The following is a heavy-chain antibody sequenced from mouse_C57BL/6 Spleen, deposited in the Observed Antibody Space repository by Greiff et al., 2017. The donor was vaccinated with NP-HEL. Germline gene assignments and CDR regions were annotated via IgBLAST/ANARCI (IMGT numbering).Heavy chain of an antibody. CDR3: ARSYGSGLPAY. CDR2: IDPSASYT. V-gene: IGHV1-50*01. D-gene: IGHD1-1*01. J-gene: IGHJ3*01. Sequence: QVQLQQPGAELVKPGASVKLSCKASGYTFTSYWMQWVKQRPGQGLEWIGEIDPSASYTNYNHKFMGKATLTVDTSSSTAYMQLSSLTSEDSAVYYCARSYGSGLPAYWGQGTLVTVSA. CDR1: GYTFTSYW.